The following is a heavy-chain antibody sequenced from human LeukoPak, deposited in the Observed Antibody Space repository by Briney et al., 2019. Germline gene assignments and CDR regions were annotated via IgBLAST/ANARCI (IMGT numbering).Heavy chain of an antibody. V-gene: IGHV4-59*08. D-gene: IGHD1-26*01. CDR2: ISYSGIT. J-gene: IGHJ6*02. CDR1: GDSISSYY. CDR3: ARHELGINYYYGMDV. Sequence: PSETLSLTCTVSGDSISSYYWSWIRQPPGKGLEWIGYISYSGITKYNPSLKSRVTISVDTSKNQFSLKLNSVTAADTAVYYCARHELGINYYYGMDVRGQGTTVTVSS.